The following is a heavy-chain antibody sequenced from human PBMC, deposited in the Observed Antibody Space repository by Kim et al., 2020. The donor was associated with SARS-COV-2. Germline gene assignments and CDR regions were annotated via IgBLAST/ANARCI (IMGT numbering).Heavy chain of an antibody. J-gene: IGHJ4*02. V-gene: IGHV3-15*01. D-gene: IGHD6-13*01. Sequence: GGSLRLSCAASGFTFSNAWMSWVRQAPGKGLEWVGRIKSKTDGGTTDYAAPVKGRFTISRDDSKNTLYLQMNSLKTEDTAVYYCTTGFFLVSNIAAAGTAYWGQGTLVTVSS. CDR3: TTGFFLVSNIAAAGTAY. CDR2: IKSKTDGGTT. CDR1: GFTFSNAW.